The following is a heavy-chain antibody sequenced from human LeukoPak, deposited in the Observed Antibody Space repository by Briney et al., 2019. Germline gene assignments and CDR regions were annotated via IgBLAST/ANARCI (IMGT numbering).Heavy chain of an antibody. D-gene: IGHD3-10*01. CDR3: AREYHEPGGSDY. V-gene: IGHV3-21*01. CDR2: ISSSSSYI. CDR1: GFTFSSYS. Sequence: KSGGSLRLSCAASGFTFSSYSMNWVRQAPGKGLEWVSSISSSSSYIYYADSVKGRFTISRDNAKNSLYLQMNSLRAEDTAVYYCAREYHEPGGSDYWGQGTLVTVSS. J-gene: IGHJ4*02.